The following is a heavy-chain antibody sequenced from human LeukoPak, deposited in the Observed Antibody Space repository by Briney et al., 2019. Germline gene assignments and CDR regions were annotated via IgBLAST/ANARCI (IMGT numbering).Heavy chain of an antibody. Sequence: GSVTVSCKASGYTFTSYGISWVRQAPGQGLEWMGWISAYNGNTNYAQKLQGRVTMTTDTSTSTAYMELRSLRSDDTAVYYCARLVGYCSGGSCERFDPWGRGTLVTVSS. J-gene: IGHJ5*02. CDR2: ISAYNGNT. V-gene: IGHV1-18*04. CDR3: ARLVGYCSGGSCERFDP. D-gene: IGHD2-15*01. CDR1: GYTFTSYG.